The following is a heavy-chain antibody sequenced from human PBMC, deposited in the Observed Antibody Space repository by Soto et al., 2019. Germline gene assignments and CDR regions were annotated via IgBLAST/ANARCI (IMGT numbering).Heavy chain of an antibody. V-gene: IGHV4-59*01. J-gene: IGHJ5*02. D-gene: IGHD6-19*01. CDR2: IYYSGST. CDR1: GGSISSYY. CDR3: ARDRSVAGIGFDP. Sequence: PSETLSLTCTVSGGSISSYYWSWIRQPPGKGLEWIGYIYYSGSTNYNPSLKSRVTISIDTSKNQFSLKLSSVTTADTAVYYCARDRSVAGIGFDPWGQGTLVTVSS.